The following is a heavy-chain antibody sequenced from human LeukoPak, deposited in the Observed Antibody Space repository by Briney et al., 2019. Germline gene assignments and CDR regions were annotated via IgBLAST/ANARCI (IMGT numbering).Heavy chain of an antibody. V-gene: IGHV3-7*01. CDR3: ARDAVFDIVVVVAASDAFDI. Sequence: GGSLRLSCAASGFTFGNFAMHWVRQAPGKGLEWVANIKQDGSEKYYVDSVKGRFTISRDNAKNSLYLQMNSLRAEDTAVYYCARDAVFDIVVVVAASDAFDIWGQGTMVTVSS. CDR1: GFTFGNFA. J-gene: IGHJ3*02. CDR2: IKQDGSEK. D-gene: IGHD2-15*01.